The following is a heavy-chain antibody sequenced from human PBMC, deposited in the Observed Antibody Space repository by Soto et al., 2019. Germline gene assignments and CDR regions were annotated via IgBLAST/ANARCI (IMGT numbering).Heavy chain of an antibody. V-gene: IGHV3-23*01. CDR1: GFTVRNYA. J-gene: IGHJ5*02. D-gene: IGHD4-17*01. CDR2: LLRSGSTA. CDR3: AKDAISGDGIWLMDS. Sequence: GGSLRLSCAASGFTVRNYAMTWARQAPGKGLEWVSSLLRSGSTAYYADSVRGRFTVSSDTSANSLYLQMDSLRAEDTAIYYCAKDAISGDGIWLMDSWGQGTLVTVSS.